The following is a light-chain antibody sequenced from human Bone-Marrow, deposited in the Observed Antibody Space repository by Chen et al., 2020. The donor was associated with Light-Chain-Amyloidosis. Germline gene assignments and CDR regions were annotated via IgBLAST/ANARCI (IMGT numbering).Light chain of an antibody. J-gene: IGKJ1*01. V-gene: IGKV3-20*01. CDR1: XGVGSXY. Sequence: IVXXXSPGTLSXXXGEXRTLSXGASXGVGSXYLAWXQQKPGQAPXLLIYXASSXATGIPDXFSXXXSGXXXTLXXSRXXXEDFXXYXXXQYXXXPPAXFGXGTXVEIK. CDR3: XQYXXXPPAX. CDR2: XAS.